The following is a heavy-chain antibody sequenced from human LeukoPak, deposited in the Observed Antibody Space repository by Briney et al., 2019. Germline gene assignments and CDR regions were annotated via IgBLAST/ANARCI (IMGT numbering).Heavy chain of an antibody. CDR3: ARGTAPSADY. Sequence: GGSLRLSRAASGFTLIDYYVSWIRQAPGKCLEWVAYISSSSSYTNYADSVKGRFTISRDNAKNSVHLQMNSLRAEDTAVYYCARGTAPSADYWGQGTLVTVSS. V-gene: IGHV3-11*05. D-gene: IGHD2-21*02. J-gene: IGHJ4*02. CDR1: GFTLIDYY. CDR2: ISSSSSYT.